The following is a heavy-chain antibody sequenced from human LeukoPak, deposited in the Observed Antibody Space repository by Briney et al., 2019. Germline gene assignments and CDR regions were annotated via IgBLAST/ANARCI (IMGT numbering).Heavy chain of an antibody. D-gene: IGHD2-15*01. CDR2: IRSSGGST. Sequence: PGGSLRLSCSVSGFTFSSFAMHWVRQAPGKGLEYVSGIRSSGGSTNYADSVKGRFTISRDNSKNTLYLQMSSLRAEDTATYYCVRREEISGHYDYWGQGTLVTVSS. CDR3: VRREEISGHYDY. V-gene: IGHV3-64D*09. J-gene: IGHJ4*02. CDR1: GFTFSSFA.